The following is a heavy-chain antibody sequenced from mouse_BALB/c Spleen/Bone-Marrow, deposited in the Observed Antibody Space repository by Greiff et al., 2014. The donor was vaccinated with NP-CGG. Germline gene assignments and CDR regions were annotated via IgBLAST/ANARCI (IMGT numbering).Heavy chain of an antibody. CDR3: TPHPFDY. V-gene: IGHV6-6*01. Sequence: VQLKESGGGLVQPGGSMKLSCAASGFAFSDTWLYWVRQSPEKGPEWVAEIRTKADDHATYYAESVKGRFTISRDDSISSVYLQMNSLRAEDTGIYYCTPHPFDYWGQGTTLTVSS. CDR1: GFAFSDTW. J-gene: IGHJ2*01. CDR2: IRTKADDHAT.